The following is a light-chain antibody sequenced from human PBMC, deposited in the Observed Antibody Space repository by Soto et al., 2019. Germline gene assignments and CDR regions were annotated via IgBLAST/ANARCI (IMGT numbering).Light chain of an antibody. CDR2: NAD. Sequence: DIQMTQSPSTLSASVGDRVTITCWASQDINRWLAWYQQKPGKAPKILIYNADTLESGVPSRFSGSGYGTEFILTISSLQPDDFATYYCQQFSLYWAFGQGTKVDIK. CDR3: QQFSLYWA. J-gene: IGKJ1*01. V-gene: IGKV1-5*01. CDR1: QDINRW.